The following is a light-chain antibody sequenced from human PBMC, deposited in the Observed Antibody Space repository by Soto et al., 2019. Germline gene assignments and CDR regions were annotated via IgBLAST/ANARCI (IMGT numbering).Light chain of an antibody. J-gene: IGKJ1*01. V-gene: IGKV3-20*01. Sequence: EIALTQSPGSLSLSPGERATLSCRASRSVSSNYLAWYQQRPGQAPRLLIFGASSRATGIPDRFSGSGSGADFALSISRLAPEDVAVYYCQQYGSSPPWTFGQGTKVAIK. CDR1: RSVSSNY. CDR2: GAS. CDR3: QQYGSSPPWT.